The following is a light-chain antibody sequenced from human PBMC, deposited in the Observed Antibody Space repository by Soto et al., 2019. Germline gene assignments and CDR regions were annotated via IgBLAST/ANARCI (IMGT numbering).Light chain of an antibody. Sequence: EIVMTQTQLSLPVTPGEPASISFRSSQSLLDRDDGNMYLDWYLQKPGQSPQLLIYLGSNRASGVPDRFSGSGSGTDFTLKISRVEAEDVGIYYCMQALQNPVTFGQGTRLEI. CDR3: MQALQNPVT. V-gene: IGKV2-28*01. J-gene: IGKJ5*01. CDR1: QSLLDRDDGNMY. CDR2: LGS.